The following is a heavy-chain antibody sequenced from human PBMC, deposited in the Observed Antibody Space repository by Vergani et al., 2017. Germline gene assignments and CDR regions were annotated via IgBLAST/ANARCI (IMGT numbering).Heavy chain of an antibody. CDR1: GGSISSSSYY. Sequence: QLQLQESGPGLVKPSETLSLTCTVSGGSISSSSYYWGWIRQPPGKGLEWIGSIYTSGSTNYNPSLKSRVTISVDTSKNQFSLKLSSVTAADTAVYYCASYYGGVFDYWGQGTLVTVSS. CDR3: ASYYGGVFDY. CDR2: IYTSGST. V-gene: IGHV4-39*07. J-gene: IGHJ4*02. D-gene: IGHD1-26*01.